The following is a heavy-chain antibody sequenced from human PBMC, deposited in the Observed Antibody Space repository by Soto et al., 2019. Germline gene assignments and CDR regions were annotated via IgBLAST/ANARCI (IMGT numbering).Heavy chain of an antibody. J-gene: IGHJ4*02. V-gene: IGHV3-66*01. CDR1: GFTVRSNY. CDR3: AGIRPPLY. Sequence: EVQLVESGGGLVQPGGSLRLSCAASGFTVRSNYMSWVRQAPGKGLEWVSIIYSGGSTYYADSVKGRFTISRDNSKNTLYLQMNSLSAEDTAVYYCAGIRPPLYWGQGTLVTVSS. D-gene: IGHD5-18*01. CDR2: IYSGGST.